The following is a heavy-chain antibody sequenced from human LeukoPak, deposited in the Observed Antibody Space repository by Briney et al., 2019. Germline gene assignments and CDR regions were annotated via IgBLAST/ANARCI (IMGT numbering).Heavy chain of an antibody. CDR2: INPNSGGT. D-gene: IGHD1-26*01. V-gene: IGHV1-2*02. J-gene: IGHJ3*02. CDR1: GYTFTGYY. CDR3: ARDRGSYFSDAFDI. Sequence: GASVKVSCKASGYTFTGYYMHWVRQAPGQGLEWMGWINPNSGGTNYAQKLQGRVTMTRDTSISTAYMELSRLRSDDTAVYYCARDRGSYFSDAFDIWGQGTMVTVSS.